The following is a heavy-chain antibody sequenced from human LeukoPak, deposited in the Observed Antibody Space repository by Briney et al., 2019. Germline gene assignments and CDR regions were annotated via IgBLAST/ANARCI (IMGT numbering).Heavy chain of an antibody. J-gene: IGHJ6*02. CDR2: ISAYNGNT. Sequence: ALVKVSCKASGYTFASYGISWVRQALGQGLEWIGWISAYNGNTNYAQKFQDRVTLTTDTSATTVYMELTSLRSDDTAIYYCARDGTEDVRRSSQFYVKYNYNGMDVWGQGTMVTVSS. D-gene: IGHD1-1*01. CDR1: GYTFASYG. CDR3: ARDGTEDVRRSSQFYVKYNYNGMDV. V-gene: IGHV1-18*01.